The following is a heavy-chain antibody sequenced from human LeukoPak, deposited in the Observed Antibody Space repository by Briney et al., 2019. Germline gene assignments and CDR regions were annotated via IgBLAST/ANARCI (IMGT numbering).Heavy chain of an antibody. J-gene: IGHJ4*02. CDR2: ISATSGTT. CDR1: GFTFNRYA. D-gene: IGHD5-18*01. CDR3: AKNRYTYGIGLDY. Sequence: GVSQTLSCAPTGFTFNRYAKGCLRQVPGKGLEWVSAISATSGTTYYADSVKGRFTISKDNSKNTLYLRMRSLRAEDSAVYYCAKNRYTYGIGLDYWGQGTPLTVSS. V-gene: IGHV3-23*01.